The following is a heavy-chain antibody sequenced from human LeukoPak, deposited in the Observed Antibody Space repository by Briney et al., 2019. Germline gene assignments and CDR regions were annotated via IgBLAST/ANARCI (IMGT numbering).Heavy chain of an antibody. Sequence: PSETLSLTCTVSGGSISSSSYYWSWIRQPAGKGLEWIGRVYSSESTNYNPSLKSRVTMSIDTSKNQFSLKLSSVTAADTAVYYCARDRSSGWYVVDYWGQGTLVTVSS. D-gene: IGHD6-19*01. CDR3: ARDRSSGWYVVDY. V-gene: IGHV4-61*02. CDR1: GGSISSSSYY. J-gene: IGHJ4*02. CDR2: VYSSEST.